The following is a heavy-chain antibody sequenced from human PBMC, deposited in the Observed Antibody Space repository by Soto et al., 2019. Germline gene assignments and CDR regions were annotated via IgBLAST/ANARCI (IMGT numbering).Heavy chain of an antibody. V-gene: IGHV4-39*01. CDR1: GGSISSSSYY. CDR2: IYYSGST. CDR3: ARLNWAYYYYGMDV. J-gene: IGHJ6*02. D-gene: IGHD3-16*01. Sequence: QLQLQESGPGLVKPSETLSLTCTVSGGSISSSSYYWGWIRQPPGKGLEWIGSIYYSGSTYYNPSLTSRVTISVDTSKNQFSLKLSSVTAADTAVYYCARLNWAYYYYGMDVWGQGTTVTVSS.